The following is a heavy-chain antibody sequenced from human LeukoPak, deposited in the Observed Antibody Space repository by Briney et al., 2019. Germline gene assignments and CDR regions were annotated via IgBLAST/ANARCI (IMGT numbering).Heavy chain of an antibody. CDR1: GFTFSSYS. Sequence: PGGSLRLSCAASGFTFSSYSMNWVRRAPGKGLEWVSYISSSSSTIYYADSVKGRFTISRDNAKNSLYLQMNSLRAEDTAVYYCARDQGYDFWSGYSKFDYWGQGTLVTVSS. CDR3: ARDQGYDFWSGYSKFDY. D-gene: IGHD3-3*01. J-gene: IGHJ4*02. CDR2: ISSSSSTI. V-gene: IGHV3-48*01.